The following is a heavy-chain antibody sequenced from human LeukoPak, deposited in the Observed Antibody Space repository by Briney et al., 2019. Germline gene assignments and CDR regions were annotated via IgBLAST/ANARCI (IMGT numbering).Heavy chain of an antibody. Sequence: AGTLSLTCTVSGASISGYYWTWSRQPPGKGVEWIGYIYNSGSNNYNPSLKSRVTMSVDTSKNQFSLKVTSVTPADTAVYYCASGRDQLTYFQYWGRGTLATVSS. J-gene: IGHJ1*01. V-gene: IGHV4-59*01. D-gene: IGHD4/OR15-4a*01. CDR1: GASISGYY. CDR2: IYNSGSN. CDR3: ASGRDQLTYFQY.